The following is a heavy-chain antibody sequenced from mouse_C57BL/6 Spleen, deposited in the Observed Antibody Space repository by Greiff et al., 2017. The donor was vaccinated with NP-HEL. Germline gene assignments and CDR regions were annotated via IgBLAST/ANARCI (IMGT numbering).Heavy chain of an antibody. CDR2: IDPRNGDT. CDR3: TRARVNYFDD. V-gene: IGHV1-53*01. Sequence: QVQLKESGAELVRPGASVKLSCKASGYTFTSYCMHWVKQRPEQGLEWIGKIDPRNGDTDYNAKFKGKATLTADKSSSTAYMQLSSLTSEDSAVYYCTRARVNYFDDWGKGTTVTVSS. CDR1: GYTFTSYC. D-gene: IGHD3-3*01. J-gene: IGHJ1*03.